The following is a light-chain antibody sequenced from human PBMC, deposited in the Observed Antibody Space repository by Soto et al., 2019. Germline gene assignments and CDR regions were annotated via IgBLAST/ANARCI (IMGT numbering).Light chain of an antibody. CDR3: QQRSNWPGT. J-gene: IGKJ5*01. CDR2: GAS. Sequence: MMMTQSPATLSVSPGERVTLSCRTSHSVNSHVAWYQQKPGQAPRLLLYGASTRATGIPVRFSGSGFGTEFTLTISSLQSEDFAVYYCQQRSNWPGTFGQGTRLEIK. V-gene: IGKV3-15*01. CDR1: HSVNSH.